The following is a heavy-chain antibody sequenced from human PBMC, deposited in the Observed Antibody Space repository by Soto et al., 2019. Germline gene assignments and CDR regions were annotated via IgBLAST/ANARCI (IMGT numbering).Heavy chain of an antibody. D-gene: IGHD6-19*01. V-gene: IGHV3-74*01. CDR2: ISSDGSST. CDR1: EFTFSTYA. Sequence: GGSLRLSCAASEFTFSTYAMHWVRQAPGKGLVWVSRISSDGSSTNYADSVKGRFTISRDNAKNTLYLQMNNLRAEDTAVYYCASLYSSAWARDYWGQGTLVTVSS. J-gene: IGHJ4*02. CDR3: ASLYSSAWARDY.